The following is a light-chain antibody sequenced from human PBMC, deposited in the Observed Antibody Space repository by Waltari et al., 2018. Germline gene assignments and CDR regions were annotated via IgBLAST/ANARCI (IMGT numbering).Light chain of an antibody. J-gene: IGKJ2*01. CDR2: WAS. V-gene: IGKV4-1*01. Sequence: DIMMTKSPDSLAVSLGERATINCKSSKSILFTSKNKNYLALYQQRPGQPPKLLIYWASTRESGVPDRFSGSGSGTDFTLTISSLQTEDVAVYYCQQYYSTPYTFGQGTKLEI. CDR3: QQYYSTPYT. CDR1: KSILFTSKNKNY.